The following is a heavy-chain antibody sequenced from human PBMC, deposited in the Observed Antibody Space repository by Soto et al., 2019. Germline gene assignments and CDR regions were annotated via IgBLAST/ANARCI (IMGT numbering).Heavy chain of an antibody. J-gene: IGHJ4*02. CDR2: ISPYNGNT. CDR1: GYTFTSYG. V-gene: IGHV1-18*01. CDR3: ARGRAATLAAAGHDY. D-gene: IGHD6-13*01. Sequence: QVQLVQSGAEEKKPGASVKVSCKASGYTFTSYGISWVRQAPGQGLEWMGWISPYNGNTKDAQKIQGRVTMTTDTSTSTAYMDLRSLRSDDTAVYYCARGRAATLAAAGHDYWGQGTLVTVSS.